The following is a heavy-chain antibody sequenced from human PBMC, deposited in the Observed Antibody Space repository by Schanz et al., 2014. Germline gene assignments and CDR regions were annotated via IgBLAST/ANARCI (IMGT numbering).Heavy chain of an antibody. J-gene: IGHJ3*02. CDR2: INWNGGST. CDR1: GVTFSSYA. CDR3: AKAKSGAHGAFDI. Sequence: EVQLLESGGGFVQPGGSLRLSCVASGVTFSSYAMSWVRQAPGKGLEWVSGINWNGGSTGYADSVKGRFTISRDNAKNSLYLQMNSLRAEDTAVYYCAKAKSGAHGAFDIWGQGTMVTVSS. D-gene: IGHD3-10*01. V-gene: IGHV3-20*04.